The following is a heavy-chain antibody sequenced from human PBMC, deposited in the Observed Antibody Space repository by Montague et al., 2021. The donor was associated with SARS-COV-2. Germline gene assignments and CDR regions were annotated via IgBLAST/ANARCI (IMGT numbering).Heavy chain of an antibody. CDR1: SGSFSDFY. CDR3: ARGQVTISGVLSFIPAAGHLDG. V-gene: IGHV4-34*01. CDR2: INHTGSA. D-gene: IGHD3-3*01. J-gene: IGHJ3*01. Sequence: SETLSLTCAVYSGSFSDFYWTWIRRSPGKGLEWIGEINHTGSATYNPSLKGRVTLSRDTSKNHFSLMLQSVTPADTGVYYCARGQVTISGVLSFIPAAGHLDGWGQGTSVTVSS.